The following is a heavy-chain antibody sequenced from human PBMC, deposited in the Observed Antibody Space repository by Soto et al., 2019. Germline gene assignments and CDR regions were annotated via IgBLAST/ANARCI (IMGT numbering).Heavy chain of an antibody. CDR2: ISAYNGNT. CDR3: ARGGAVLRFVEPGQYYFDY. Sequence: ASVKVSCKASGYTFTIYGISWVRQAPGQGLEWMGWISAYNGNTNYAQKLQGRVTMTTDTSTSTAYMELRSLRSDDTAVYYCARGGAVLRFVEPGQYYFDYWGQGTLVTVSS. V-gene: IGHV1-18*01. J-gene: IGHJ4*02. CDR1: GYTFTIYG. D-gene: IGHD3-3*01.